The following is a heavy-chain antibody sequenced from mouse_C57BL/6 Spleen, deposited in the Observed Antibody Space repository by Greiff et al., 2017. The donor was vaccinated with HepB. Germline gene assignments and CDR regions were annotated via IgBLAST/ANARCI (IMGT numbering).Heavy chain of an antibody. CDR1: GYAFSSYW. Sequence: LVESGAELVKPGASVKISCKASGYAFSSYWMNWVKQRPGKGLEWIGQIYPGDGDTNYNGKFKGKATLTADKSSSTAYMQLSSLTSEDSAVYFCARGTLGRYFDVWGTGTTVTVSS. J-gene: IGHJ1*03. CDR2: IYPGDGDT. V-gene: IGHV1-80*01. D-gene: IGHD4-1*01. CDR3: ARGTLGRYFDV.